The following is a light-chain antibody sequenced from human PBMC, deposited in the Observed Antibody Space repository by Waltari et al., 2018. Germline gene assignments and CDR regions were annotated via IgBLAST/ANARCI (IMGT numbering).Light chain of an antibody. J-gene: IGKJ2*01. CDR3: QQYGTSPRT. V-gene: IGKV3-20*01. CDR2: GAA. Sequence: EIVLTQSPGTLSLSPGERATLSCRASQSVRSNYVAWYQQKPGQAPRLLIYGAARRATGIPDRFSGSGYGTDFILSISRLEAEDFAVYYCQQYGTSPRTFGQGTKLEIK. CDR1: QSVRSNY.